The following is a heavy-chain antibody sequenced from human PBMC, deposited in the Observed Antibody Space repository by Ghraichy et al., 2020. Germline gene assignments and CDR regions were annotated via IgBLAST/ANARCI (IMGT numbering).Heavy chain of an antibody. CDR3: AKALRGTTTSAFDH. D-gene: IGHD1-1*01. CDR1: GFYFSPTA. CDR2: QSGSGDLI. J-gene: IGHJ4*02. V-gene: IGHV3-23*01. Sequence: GGSLRLSCAASGFYFSPTAMSWVRQAPGTGLEWVSSQSGSGDLIKYADSVKGRFTMSRDNSKNTVYLQMSSLRADDTAVYYCAKALRGTTTSAFDHWGQGALVTVSS.